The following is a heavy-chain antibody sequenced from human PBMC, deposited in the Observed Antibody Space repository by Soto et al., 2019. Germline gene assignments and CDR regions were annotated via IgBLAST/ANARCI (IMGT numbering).Heavy chain of an antibody. J-gene: IGHJ4*02. V-gene: IGHV2-5*02. CDR2: IYWDDDK. CDR3: AHRRYDFWSNHVGFDY. CDR1: GFSLSTSGVG. Sequence: QITLKESGPTLVKPTQTLTLTCTFSGFSLSTSGVGVGWVRQPPGKALEWLALIYWDDDKRYSPSLKSRLTITNDPPNNQVVLTMTNMDPVDTATSYCAHRRYDFWSNHVGFDYWGQGTLVTVSS. D-gene: IGHD3-3*01.